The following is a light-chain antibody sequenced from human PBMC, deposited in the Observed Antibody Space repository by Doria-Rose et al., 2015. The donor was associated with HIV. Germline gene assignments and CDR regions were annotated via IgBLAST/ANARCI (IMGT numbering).Light chain of an antibody. J-gene: IGKJ1*01. Sequence: TQSPGTLSLSPGERATLSCRASQSFSSTYLAWYQQIPGQAPSLLIYDGSTMATGMPDRFSASGSGTDFTLTINRLEPEDFALYYCHQYGTSWTFGQGTKVEI. CDR3: HQYGTSWT. CDR2: DGS. CDR1: QSFSSTY. V-gene: IGKV3-20*01.